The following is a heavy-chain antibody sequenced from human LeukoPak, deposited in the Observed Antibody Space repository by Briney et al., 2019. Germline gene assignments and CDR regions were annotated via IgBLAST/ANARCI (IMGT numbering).Heavy chain of an antibody. CDR3: ARDENHIVVVTAILDY. D-gene: IGHD2-21*02. CDR1: GYTFTSYG. J-gene: IGHJ4*01. V-gene: IGHV1-18*01. CDR2: ISAYNGNT. Sequence: ASVKVSCKASGYTFTSYGISWVRQAPGQGLEWMGWISAYNGNTNYAQKLQGRVTMTTDTSTSTAYMELRSLRSDDTAVYYCARDENHIVVVTAILDYWGQEPWSPSPQ.